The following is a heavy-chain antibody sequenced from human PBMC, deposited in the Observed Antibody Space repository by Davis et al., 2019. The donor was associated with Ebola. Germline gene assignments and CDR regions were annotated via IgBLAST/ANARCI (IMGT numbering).Heavy chain of an antibody. J-gene: IGHJ4*02. Sequence: GESLKISCAASGFTFSTYTMNWVRQAPGKGLEWVSYTSSSGSTVYYADSVKGRFTMSRDNAKNSLYLQMNSLRDEDTAVYFCARVWGLLGILDYWGQGTPVTVSS. CDR2: TSSSGSTV. D-gene: IGHD3-16*01. CDR1: GFTFSTYT. V-gene: IGHV3-48*02. CDR3: ARVWGLLGILDY.